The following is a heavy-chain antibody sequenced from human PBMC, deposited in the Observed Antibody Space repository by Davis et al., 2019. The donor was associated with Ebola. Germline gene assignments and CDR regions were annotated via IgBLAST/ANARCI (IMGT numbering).Heavy chain of an antibody. J-gene: IGHJ4*02. CDR2: IGNKANGYAT. D-gene: IGHD3-10*01. Sequence: GESLKISCAASGFTFSGSGVHWVRQASGKGLEWVGRIGNKANGYATSYAAAVKGRFTISRDDSKNTAYLQMNSLKTEDTAVYYCTSSLWFRELEIDYWGQGTLVTVSS. V-gene: IGHV3-73*01. CDR3: TSSLWFRELEIDY. CDR1: GFTFSGSG.